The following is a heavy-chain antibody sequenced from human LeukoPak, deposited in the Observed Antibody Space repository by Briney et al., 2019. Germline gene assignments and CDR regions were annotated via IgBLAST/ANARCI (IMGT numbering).Heavy chain of an antibody. CDR1: GFTFSSYG. V-gene: IGHV3-23*01. CDR2: FSGSGGGT. D-gene: IGHD5-24*01. Sequence: GGSLRLSCAASGFTFSSYGMSWVRQAPGKGLEWVSAFSGSGGGTYYADSVKGRFTISRDNSKSTLYLQMTSLRAEDTAVYYCARSGYTRFDYWGQGTLVTVSS. CDR3: ARSGYTRFDY. J-gene: IGHJ4*02.